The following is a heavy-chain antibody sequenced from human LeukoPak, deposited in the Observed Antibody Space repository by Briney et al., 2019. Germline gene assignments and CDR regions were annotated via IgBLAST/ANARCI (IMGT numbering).Heavy chain of an antibody. CDR2: IYPCHSDT. D-gene: IGHD2-2*01. CDR1: GYSLTSYW. V-gene: IGHV5-51*01. CDR3: ARHGSIGYCSSTSCRNYFDY. J-gene: IGHJ4*02. Sequence: GESLKIPCKGSGYSLTSYWIGRVRHMPGKGQELVGIIYPCHSDTRYSPSFQGQVTISADKSLSTASLQWSSLKASDTAMYYCARHGSIGYCSSTSCRNYFDYWGKGTLVTVSS.